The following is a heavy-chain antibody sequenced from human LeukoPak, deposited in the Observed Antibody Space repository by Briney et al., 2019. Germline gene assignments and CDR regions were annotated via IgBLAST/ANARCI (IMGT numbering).Heavy chain of an antibody. Sequence: SETLSHTCTVSGGSVSSGSYYWSWIRQPPGKGLEWIGYIYYSGSTNYNPSLKSRVTISVDTSKNQFSLKLSSVTAADTAVYYCAREGGGKETLRTFGYWGQGTLVTVSS. CDR2: IYYSGST. D-gene: IGHD4-23*01. CDR3: AREGGGKETLRTFGY. CDR1: GGSVSSGSYY. J-gene: IGHJ4*02. V-gene: IGHV4-61*01.